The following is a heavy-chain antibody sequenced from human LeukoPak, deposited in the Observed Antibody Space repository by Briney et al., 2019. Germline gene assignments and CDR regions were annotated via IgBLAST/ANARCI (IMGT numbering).Heavy chain of an antibody. CDR2: IIPIFGTA. V-gene: IGHV1-69*05. Sequence: SVKVSCKASGGTFSSYAISWVRQAPGQGLEWMGGIIPIFGTANYAQKFQGRVTITTDESTSTAYMELSSLRSEDTAVYYCARVVPAARSLDPWGQGTLVTVSS. D-gene: IGHD2-2*01. CDR3: ARVVPAARSLDP. CDR1: GGTFSSYA. J-gene: IGHJ5*02.